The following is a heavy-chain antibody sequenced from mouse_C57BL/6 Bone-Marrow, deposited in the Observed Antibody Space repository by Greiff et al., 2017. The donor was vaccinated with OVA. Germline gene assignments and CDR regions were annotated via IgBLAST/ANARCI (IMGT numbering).Heavy chain of an antibody. CDR2: ISSGGDYI. V-gene: IGHV5-9-1*02. CDR3: KRDGGYYGSSYGYFDV. D-gene: IGHD1-1*01. Sequence: EVQVVESGAGLVKPGGSLKLSCAASGFTFSSYAMSWVRQTPEKRLEWVAYISSGGDYIYYADTVKGRFTISRDNARNTLYLQMSSLKSEDTAVYYCKRDGGYYGSSYGYFDVWGTGTTVTVSS. J-gene: IGHJ1*03. CDR1: GFTFSSYA.